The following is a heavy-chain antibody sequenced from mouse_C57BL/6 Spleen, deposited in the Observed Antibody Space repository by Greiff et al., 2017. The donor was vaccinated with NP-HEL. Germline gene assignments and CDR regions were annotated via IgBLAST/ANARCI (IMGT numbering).Heavy chain of an antibody. CDR3: ARSSSGFLFAY. J-gene: IGHJ3*01. Sequence: EVMLVESGGGLVKPGGSLKLSCAASGFTFSDYGMHWVRQAPEKGLEWVAYISSGSSTIYYADTVKGRFTISRDTAKNTLFLQMTSLRSEDTAMYYCARSSSGFLFAYWGQGTLVTVSA. V-gene: IGHV5-17*01. D-gene: IGHD3-2*02. CDR1: GFTFSDYG. CDR2: ISSGSSTI.